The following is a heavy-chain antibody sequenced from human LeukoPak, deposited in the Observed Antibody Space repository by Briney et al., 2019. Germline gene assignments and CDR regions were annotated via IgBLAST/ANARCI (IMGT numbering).Heavy chain of an antibody. D-gene: IGHD2-15*01. Sequence: GGSVRLSCAASGFTFSSYAMHWVRQAPGKGLEYVSAISSNGGSTYYANSVKGRFTISRDNSKNTLYLQMGSLRAEDMAVYYCATTYCSGGSCYPHWGQGTLVTVSS. CDR3: ATTYCSGGSCYPH. J-gene: IGHJ4*02. CDR1: GFTFSSYA. CDR2: ISSNGGST. V-gene: IGHV3-64*01.